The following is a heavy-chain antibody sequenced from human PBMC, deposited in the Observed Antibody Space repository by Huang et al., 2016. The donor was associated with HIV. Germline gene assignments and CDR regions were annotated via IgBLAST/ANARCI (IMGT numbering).Heavy chain of an antibody. Sequence: EVQLVESGGGLVQPGGSLRLSCAASGFSISSYWMHWVRQAPGKGRVGVSRSNSDGSSTSYADSVKGRFTISRDNAKNTLYLQMNSLRAEDTAVYYCARDPRIQSWLNFFDYWGQGTLVSVSS. V-gene: IGHV3-74*01. CDR3: ARDPRIQSWLNFFDY. CDR1: GFSISSYW. CDR2: SNSDGSST. J-gene: IGHJ4*02. D-gene: IGHD3-22*01.